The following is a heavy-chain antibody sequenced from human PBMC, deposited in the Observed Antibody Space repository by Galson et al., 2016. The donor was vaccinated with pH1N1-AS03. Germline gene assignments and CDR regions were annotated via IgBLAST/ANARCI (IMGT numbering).Heavy chain of an antibody. V-gene: IGHV3-7*03. CDR2: INQDENEK. CDR3: ARESTGTEHIVVVTGRYGYYYMDV. D-gene: IGHD2-21*02. J-gene: IGHJ6*03. Sequence: SLRLSCAASGFTFKSYWMSWVRQAPGKGREWVANINQDENEKYCVDSVKGRFTISRDNAKNSLYLEMNSLRAEDTALYYCARESTGTEHIVVVTGRYGYYYMDVWGKGTTVTVSS. CDR1: GFTFKSYW.